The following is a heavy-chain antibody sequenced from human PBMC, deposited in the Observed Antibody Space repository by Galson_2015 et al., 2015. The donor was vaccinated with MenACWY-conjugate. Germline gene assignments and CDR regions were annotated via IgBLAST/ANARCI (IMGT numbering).Heavy chain of an antibody. D-gene: IGHD6-13*01. CDR2: IYPGDSDT. Sequence: QSGAEVKKPGESLKISCKGSGYSFATYWIGWVRQMPGKGLEWMGIIYPGDSDTIYSPAFQGQVTISADKSIRTAYLQWSSVKASGTAMYYCARLGRGITAPLVYYYYYGMDVWGQGTTVTVSS. V-gene: IGHV5-51*01. J-gene: IGHJ6*02. CDR3: ARLGRGITAPLVYYYYYGMDV. CDR1: GYSFATYW.